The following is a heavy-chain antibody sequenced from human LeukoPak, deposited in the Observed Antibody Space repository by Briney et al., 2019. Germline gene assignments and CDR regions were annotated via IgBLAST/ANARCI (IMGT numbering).Heavy chain of an antibody. CDR2: VYPGDSDT. CDR3: ARQRKSGKWELPELSI. J-gene: IGHJ3*02. CDR1: GYTFTSYW. V-gene: IGHV5-51*01. D-gene: IGHD1-26*01. Sequence: ESLKISCKASGYTFTSYWIGWVRQMPGKGLEWMGIVYPGDSDTRYSPSFQGQVTISADKSINTAYLHWSRLKTSDTAMYYCARQRKSGKWELPELSIWGQGTMVTVSS.